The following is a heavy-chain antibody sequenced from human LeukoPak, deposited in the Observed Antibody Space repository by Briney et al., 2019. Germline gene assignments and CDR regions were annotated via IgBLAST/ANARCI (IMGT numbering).Heavy chain of an antibody. CDR2: VYYSGVT. CDR1: GGSTGSDY. Sequence: SETLSLTCSVSGGSTGSDYWSWIRQPPGKGLEWIAYVYYSGVTSYNPSLKSRVAISIDTSKNQFSLNLTSVTAADTAVYCARLSLHCSGGSCYRGAFDSWGQGTLVTVSS. J-gene: IGHJ4*02. V-gene: IGHV4-59*08. CDR3: ARLSLHCSGGSCYRGAFDS. D-gene: IGHD2-15*01.